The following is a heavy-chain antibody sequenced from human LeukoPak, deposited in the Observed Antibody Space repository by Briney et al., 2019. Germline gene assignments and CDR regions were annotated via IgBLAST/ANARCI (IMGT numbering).Heavy chain of an antibody. V-gene: IGHV3-30*18. D-gene: IGHD6-19*01. J-gene: IGHJ4*02. CDR2: ISYDGSNK. CDR3: AKDLITGSSGWYEGY. CDR1: GFTFSSYA. Sequence: PGGSLRLSCAASGFTFSSYAMNWVRQAPGKGLEWVAVISYDGSNKYYADSVKGRFTISRDNSKNTLYLQMNSLRAEDTAVYYCAKDLITGSSGWYEGYWGQGTLVTVSS.